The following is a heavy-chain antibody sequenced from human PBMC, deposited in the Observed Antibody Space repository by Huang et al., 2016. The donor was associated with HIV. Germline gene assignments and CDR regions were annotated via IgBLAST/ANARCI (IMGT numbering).Heavy chain of an antibody. CDR1: GGTFSTYA. D-gene: IGHD6-6*01. Sequence: QVQLVQSGAEVKKPGSSVKVSCKASGGTFSTYAISWVRQAPGQGLEWMGGGIPICGTENDAQKFQGTVTITADEFTSTAYMELSSLRSEDTALYYCARGRTRSSLYDSYYGLDVWGQGTTVTVSS. CDR2: GIPICGTE. V-gene: IGHV1-69*01. J-gene: IGHJ6*02. CDR3: ARGRTRSSLYDSYYGLDV.